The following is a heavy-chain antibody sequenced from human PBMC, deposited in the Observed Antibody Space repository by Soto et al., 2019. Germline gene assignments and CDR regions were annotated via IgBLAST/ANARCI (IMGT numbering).Heavy chain of an antibody. V-gene: IGHV4-4*02. J-gene: IGHJ5*02. CDR3: ATRRRSGPS. D-gene: IGHD2-8*02. CDR2: IYHSGRT. Sequence: QVQLQESGPGLVEPSGTLSLTCTVSGDSISSDWWTWVRQPPGKGLEWIGEIYHSGRTNYNPSLKSRVTISVDKSKDQFSLELSSVTAADTAVYYGATRRRSGPSWGQGTLVTISS. CDR1: GDSISSDW.